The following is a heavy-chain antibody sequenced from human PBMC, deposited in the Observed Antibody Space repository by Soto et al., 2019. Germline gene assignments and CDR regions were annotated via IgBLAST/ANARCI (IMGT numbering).Heavy chain of an antibody. CDR3: ARSVEGHFDY. D-gene: IGHD6-19*01. J-gene: IGHJ4*02. Sequence: EVQLVESGGGLVQPGGSLRLSSAASGFTFSVYSMNWIRQAPGKGLQWVSYMTSDMKTIHYADSVKGRFTISRDNAKNLVYLQMTSLRDEDTAVYYCARSVEGHFDYWGQGALVTVSS. CDR1: GFTFSVYS. CDR2: MTSDMKTI. V-gene: IGHV3-48*02.